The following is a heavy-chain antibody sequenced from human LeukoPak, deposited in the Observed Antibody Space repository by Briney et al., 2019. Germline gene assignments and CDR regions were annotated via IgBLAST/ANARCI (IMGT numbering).Heavy chain of an antibody. CDR2: IIPIFGIA. D-gene: IGHD2-15*01. J-gene: IGHJ6*02. CDR3: ARDQVEGYGMDV. V-gene: IGHV1-69*17. CDR1: GGTFSSYA. Sequence: ASLKVSCKASGGTFSSYAISWVRQAPGRGLEWMGRIIPIFGIANYAQNSPGRVTITADKSTSTAYMELSSLRSEDTDVYYCARDQVEGYGMDVWGQGTTVTVSS.